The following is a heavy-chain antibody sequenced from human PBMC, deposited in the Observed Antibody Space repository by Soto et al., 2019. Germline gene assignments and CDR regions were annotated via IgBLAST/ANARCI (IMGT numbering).Heavy chain of an antibody. J-gene: IGHJ6*02. CDR2: ISTSGST. D-gene: IGHD3-10*01. CDR1: SVSINSFTNHY. V-gene: IGHV4-59*08. Sequence: QAQLQTSGPGLVKPSETLSLTCTVSSVSINSFTNHYCSWIRQPPGKGLEWVGYISTSGSTRYNPSPSTRVTLSVDTSKNQFSLKLSSVTAADTALYFCATQGFGKLHGLVDVWGQGTTVTVSS. CDR3: ATQGFGKLHGLVDV.